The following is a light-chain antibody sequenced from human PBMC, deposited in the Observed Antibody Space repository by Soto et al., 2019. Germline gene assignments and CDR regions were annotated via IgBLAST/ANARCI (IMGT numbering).Light chain of an antibody. CDR1: SSDVGLYNF. CDR3: SSYAVSNNVV. J-gene: IGLJ2*01. Sequence: QSALTQPPSASGSPGQSVTLSCTGTSSDVGLYNFVSWYQQHPGKAPKVMIYEVNKRPSGVPDRFSGSKSGNTASLTVSGLAAEDEDDYYCSSYAVSNNVVFGGGTKLTVL. CDR2: EVN. V-gene: IGLV2-8*01.